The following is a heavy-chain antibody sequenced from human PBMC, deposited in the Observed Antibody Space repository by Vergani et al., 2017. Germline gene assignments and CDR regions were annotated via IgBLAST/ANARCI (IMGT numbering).Heavy chain of an antibody. CDR1: NGSISEKSDS. CDR2: VNYSGIA. CDR3: ARRRAVRGTIISSTFDI. D-gene: IGHD3-10*01. J-gene: IGHJ3*02. Sequence: QVQLQESGPGLVKPSETLSLSCIVSNGSISEKSDSWGWIRQPLGKGLEWIGDVNYSGIAFYNPSLRSRATVSVDTSKHQFSLKVISVTAADTAVYYCARRRAVRGTIISSTFDIWGQGKMVSVSS. V-gene: IGHV4-39*01.